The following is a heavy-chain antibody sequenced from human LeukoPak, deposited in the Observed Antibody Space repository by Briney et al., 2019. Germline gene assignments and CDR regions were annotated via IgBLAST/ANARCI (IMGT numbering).Heavy chain of an antibody. J-gene: IGHJ4*02. Sequence: GTSLRLSCSASGFTFSRYGMHWVRQAPGKGLEWVALISHDGDKKYYADSVKGRFTISRDNSKNTLYLQMNSLRAEDTAVYYCAKDWSRDYDSSGYYNYWGQGTLVTVSS. D-gene: IGHD3-22*01. CDR1: GFTFSRYG. CDR3: AKDWSRDYDSSGYYNY. V-gene: IGHV3-30*18. CDR2: ISHDGDKK.